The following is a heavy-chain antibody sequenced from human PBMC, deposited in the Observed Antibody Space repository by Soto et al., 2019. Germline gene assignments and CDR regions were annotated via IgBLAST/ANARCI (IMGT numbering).Heavy chain of an antibody. CDR2: ISGSGGST. J-gene: IGHJ6*01. D-gene: IGHD5-18*01. CDR3: AKDQNRQLWPRYYYYGMDV. V-gene: IGHV3-23*01. Sequence: GGSLRLSCAASGFTFSNAWMNWVRQAPGKGLEWVSAISGSGGSTYYADSVKGRFTISRDNSKNTLYLQMNSLRAEDTAVYYCAKDQNRQLWPRYYYYGMDVWGQGTTVSVSS. CDR1: GFTFSNAW.